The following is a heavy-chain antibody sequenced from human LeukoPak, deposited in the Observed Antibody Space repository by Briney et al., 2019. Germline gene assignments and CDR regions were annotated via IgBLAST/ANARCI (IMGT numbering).Heavy chain of an antibody. CDR3: ARNAEQWRLGEYFQH. Sequence: GGSLRLSCAASGFTFSSYSMNWVRQAPGKGLEWVSSISSSSYIYYADSVKGRFTISRDNAKNSLYLQMNSLRAKDTAVYYCARNAEQWRLGEYFQHWGQGTLVTVSS. D-gene: IGHD6-19*01. J-gene: IGHJ1*01. CDR1: GFTFSSYS. V-gene: IGHV3-21*01. CDR2: ISSSSYI.